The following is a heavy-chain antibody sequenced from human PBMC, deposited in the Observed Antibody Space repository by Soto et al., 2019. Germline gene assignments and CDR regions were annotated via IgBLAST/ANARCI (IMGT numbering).Heavy chain of an antibody. CDR2: ISSSSSYI. CDR3: ARDLLFREYSGYDSHDAFDI. Sequence: EVQLVESGGGLDKPGGSLRLSCAASGFTFSSYSMNWVRQAPGKGLEWVSSISSSSSYIYYADSVKGRFTISRDNAKNSLYLQMNSLRAEDTAMYYCARDLLFREYSGYDSHDAFDIWGQGTMVTVSS. V-gene: IGHV3-21*01. CDR1: GFTFSSYS. J-gene: IGHJ3*02. D-gene: IGHD5-12*01.